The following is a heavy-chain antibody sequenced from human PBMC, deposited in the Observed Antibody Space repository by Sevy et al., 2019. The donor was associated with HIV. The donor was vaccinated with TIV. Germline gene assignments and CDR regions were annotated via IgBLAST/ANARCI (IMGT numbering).Heavy chain of an antibody. CDR3: AAVAADRGYFNV. CDR1: GFTFGDLY. J-gene: IGHJ2*01. V-gene: IGHV3-72*01. CDR2: IRNRAKSSTT. D-gene: IGHD6-19*01. Sequence: GGSLRLSCAASGFTFGDLYMDWVRQAPGKGLKWIGRIRNRAKSSTTEYAASVKGRFSITRDDSKNLVYLQMNSLKTGDTARYYCAAVAADRGYFNVWGRGTLVTVSS.